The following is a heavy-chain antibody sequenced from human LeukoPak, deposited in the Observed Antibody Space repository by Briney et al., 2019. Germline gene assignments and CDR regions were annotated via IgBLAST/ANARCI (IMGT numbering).Heavy chain of an antibody. CDR1: GYSFTDYY. J-gene: IGHJ5*02. Sequence: ASVKVSCKTSGYSFTDYYIHWVRQAPGQGLEWMAWIDTKTGRTSSARKFQGRVTMTRDPSITTVYMDMAWLTSDDTATYFCARADFIDAGPYLIGPWGQGTLATVSS. CDR3: ARADFIDAGPYLIGP. D-gene: IGHD3-3*01. CDR2: IDTKTGRT. V-gene: IGHV1-2*02.